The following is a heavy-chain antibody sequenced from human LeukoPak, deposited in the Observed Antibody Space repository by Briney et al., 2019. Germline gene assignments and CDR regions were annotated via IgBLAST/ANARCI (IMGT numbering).Heavy chain of an antibody. J-gene: IGHJ4*02. V-gene: IGHV3-23*01. CDR2: ISGSGGST. D-gene: IGHD3-22*01. CDR3: YIPYYDTSAYKGY. CDR1: GFTFSSYA. Sequence: GGSLRLSCAASGFTFSSYAMTWVRQAPGKGLEWVSAISGSGGSTYYADSVKGRFTISRDNSKNTLYLQMNSLRAEDTAVYYCYIPYYDTSAYKGYWGQGTLVTVSS.